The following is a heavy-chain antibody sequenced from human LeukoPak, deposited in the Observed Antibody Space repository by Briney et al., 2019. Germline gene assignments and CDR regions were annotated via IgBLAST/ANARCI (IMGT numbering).Heavy chain of an antibody. Sequence: ASVTVSCTASGYTFTSYFMHWVRQAPGQGLEWMGIINPSGGSTSYAQKFQGRVTVTRDTSTSTVYMELSSLRSEDTAVYYCARTAGRTFDYWGQGTLVIVSS. J-gene: IGHJ4*02. CDR3: ARTAGRTFDY. V-gene: IGHV1-46*01. CDR1: GYTFTSYF. D-gene: IGHD6-6*01. CDR2: INPSGGST.